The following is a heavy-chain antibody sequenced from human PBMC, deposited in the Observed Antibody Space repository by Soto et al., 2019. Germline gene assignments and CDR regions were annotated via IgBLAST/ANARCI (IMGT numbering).Heavy chain of an antibody. D-gene: IGHD4-4*01. Sequence: SETLSLTCTVSGGSISSGDYYWSWIRQPPGKGLEWIGYIYYSGSTYYNPSLKSRVTISVDTSKNQFSLKLSSVTAADTAVYYCARVAQNSNYAFDYWGQGTLVTVSS. CDR2: IYYSGST. CDR1: GGSISSGDYY. CDR3: ARVAQNSNYAFDY. J-gene: IGHJ4*02. V-gene: IGHV4-30-4*01.